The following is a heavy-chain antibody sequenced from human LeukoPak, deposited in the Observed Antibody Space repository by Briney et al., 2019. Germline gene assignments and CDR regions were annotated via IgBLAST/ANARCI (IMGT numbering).Heavy chain of an antibody. V-gene: IGHV3-23*01. CDR2: ISGSGGST. J-gene: IGHJ4*02. Sequence: GGSLRLSCAASGFTFSSYAMSWVRQAPGKGLEWASAISGSGGSTYYADSVKGRFTISRDNSKNTLYLQMNSLRAEDTALYYCAKKYYYGSGSYIDHWGQGTPVTVSS. D-gene: IGHD3-10*01. CDR1: GFTFSSYA. CDR3: AKKYYYGSGSYIDH.